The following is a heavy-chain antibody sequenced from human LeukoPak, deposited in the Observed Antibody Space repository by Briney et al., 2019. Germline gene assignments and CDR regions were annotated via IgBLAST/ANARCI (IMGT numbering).Heavy chain of an antibody. CDR2: ISGSGGST. D-gene: IGHD1-1*01. V-gene: IGHV3-23*01. J-gene: IGHJ4*02. Sequence: GGSLRLSCAASGFTFSSYGMSWVRQAPGKGLEWVSAISGSGGSTYYADSVKGRFTISRDNSKNTLFLQMNSLRAEDTAVYYCAKEQSHRDNIDYWGQGTLVTVSS. CDR3: AKEQSHRDNIDY. CDR1: GFTFSSYG.